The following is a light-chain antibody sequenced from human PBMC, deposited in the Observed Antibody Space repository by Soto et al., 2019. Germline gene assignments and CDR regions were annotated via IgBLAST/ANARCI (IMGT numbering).Light chain of an antibody. Sequence: EIVLTQSPGTLSLSPGERATLSCRASQSISSTYLSWYQQKPGQAPRLLIYAASSRETGIPDTFSGSGSGTEFTLTISRLEHEDFAVYYCEQYDTSPYTFGQGTKLEIK. CDR3: EQYDTSPYT. CDR1: QSISSTY. V-gene: IGKV3-20*01. CDR2: AAS. J-gene: IGKJ2*01.